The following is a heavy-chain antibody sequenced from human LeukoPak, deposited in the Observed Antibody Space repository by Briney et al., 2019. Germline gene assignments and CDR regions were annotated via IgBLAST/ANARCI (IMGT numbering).Heavy chain of an antibody. CDR1: GGSISSYH. CDR3: ARNPSYDILTGYSDYYGMDV. D-gene: IGHD3-9*01. CDR2: IYYSGST. J-gene: IGHJ6*02. V-gene: IGHV4-59*01. Sequence: SETLSLTCTVSGGSISSYHWSWIRQPPGKGLEWIGYIYYSGSTNYNPSLKSRVTISVDTSKNQFSLKLSSVTAADTAVYYCARNPSYDILTGYSDYYGMDVWGQGTTVTVSS.